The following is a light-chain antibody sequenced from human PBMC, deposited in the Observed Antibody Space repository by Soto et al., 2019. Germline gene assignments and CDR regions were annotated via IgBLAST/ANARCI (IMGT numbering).Light chain of an antibody. J-gene: IGKJ5*01. V-gene: IGKV3-11*01. CDR1: RSVTSF. CDR3: QQHGTWPRIT. CDR2: DVS. Sequence: ETVLTQSPATLSLTPGEIATLSCRASRSVTSFLAWYQHKPGQTPRLLIYDVSKTASGVPARFSATGSGTDFTLTISSLEPEDFAVYYCQQHGTWPRITFGQGTRLEI.